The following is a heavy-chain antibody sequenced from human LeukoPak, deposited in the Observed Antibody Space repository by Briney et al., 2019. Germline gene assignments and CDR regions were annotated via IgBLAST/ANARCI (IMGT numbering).Heavy chain of an antibody. V-gene: IGHV3-48*01. CDR1: GFTFSSYS. Sequence: GGSQRLSCAASGFTFSSYSMTWVRQAPGKGLEWVSYISSSRTSIYYADSVKGRFTISRDNAKNSLYLQMNSLRAEDTAVYYCARDSFYYDSSDYYYEGNAFDIWGQGTMVTVSS. D-gene: IGHD3-22*01. J-gene: IGHJ3*02. CDR2: ISSSRTSI. CDR3: ARDSFYYDSSDYYYEGNAFDI.